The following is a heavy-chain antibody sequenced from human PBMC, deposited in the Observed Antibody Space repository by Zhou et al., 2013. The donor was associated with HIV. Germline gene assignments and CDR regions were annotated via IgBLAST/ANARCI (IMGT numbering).Heavy chain of an antibody. CDR1: GYTLTGFG. CDR3: ARIFLTVSDY. D-gene: IGHD3-9*01. J-gene: IGHJ4*02. V-gene: IGHV1-18*01. Sequence: QVQLVQSGAEVKRPGASVKVSCKASGYTLTGFGISWVRQAPGQGLEWMGWSNYNGNTKYAQKFQGRVTMTTDTSTSTAYMEVRSLRSDDTAVYYCARIFLTVSDYWGQGTLVTVSS. CDR2: SNYNGNT.